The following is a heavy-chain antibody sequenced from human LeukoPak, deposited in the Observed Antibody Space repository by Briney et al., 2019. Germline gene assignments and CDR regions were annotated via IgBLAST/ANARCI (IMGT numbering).Heavy chain of an antibody. D-gene: IGHD5-24*01. CDR3: AKVGDGYNYPLDY. V-gene: IGHV3-23*01. CDR2: ISGSGGRT. Sequence: GGSLRLSCAASGFTFSSYAMSWVRQAPGKGLEWVSVISGSGGRTYYADSVMGRFTVSRDSSKNTLYLQMNNLGAEDTAVYCCAKVGDGYNYPLDYWGQGTLVTVSS. J-gene: IGHJ4*02. CDR1: GFTFSSYA.